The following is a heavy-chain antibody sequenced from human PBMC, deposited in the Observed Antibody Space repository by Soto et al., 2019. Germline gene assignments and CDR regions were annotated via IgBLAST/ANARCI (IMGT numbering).Heavy chain of an antibody. Sequence: QVQLVQSGAEVKKPGASVKVSCKASGYTFTSYDINWVRQATGQGLEWMGWMNPNSGNTGYAQKFQGRVTMTRNTSISTAYMELSSLRSEDTAVYYCARVNWPGGGDYYYYYMDVWGKGTTVTVSS. CDR1: GYTFTSYD. J-gene: IGHJ6*03. CDR2: MNPNSGNT. V-gene: IGHV1-8*01. D-gene: IGHD3-10*01. CDR3: ARVNWPGGGDYYYYYMDV.